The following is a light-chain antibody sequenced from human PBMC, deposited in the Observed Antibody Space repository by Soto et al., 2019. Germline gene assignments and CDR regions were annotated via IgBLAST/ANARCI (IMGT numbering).Light chain of an antibody. CDR2: AAS. J-gene: IGKJ4*01. CDR3: QQSYGTPLT. V-gene: IGKV1-39*01. Sequence: DMEMTQSPSSLSASVGDRVTITCRASQSISNYLNWYQHKPAKVPKLLIYAASSLQSGVPTRFSGSGSVTDFPLTINSLQPEDFATYYCQQSYGTPLTFGGGTKIEIK. CDR1: QSISNY.